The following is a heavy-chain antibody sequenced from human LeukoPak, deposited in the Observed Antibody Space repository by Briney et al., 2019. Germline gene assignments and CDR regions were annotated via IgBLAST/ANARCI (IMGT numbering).Heavy chain of an antibody. CDR1: GFTFSTSW. J-gene: IGHJ4*01. V-gene: IGHV3-74*01. CDR3: ARGRNGFFDY. CDR2: INSDGGRT. D-gene: IGHD5-24*01. Sequence: GGSLRLSCAASGFTFSTSWMHWVRQAPGKGLVWVSQINSDGGRTRYADSVKGRLTISRDNAKNTVYLQMNSLRTDETAMYYCARGRNGFFDYWGRGTLVTVSS.